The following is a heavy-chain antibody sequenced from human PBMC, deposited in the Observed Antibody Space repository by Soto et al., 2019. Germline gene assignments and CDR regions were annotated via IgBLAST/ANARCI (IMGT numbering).Heavy chain of an antibody. J-gene: IGHJ4*02. Sequence: ASVKVSCKAPGYTFTSYGISWVRQAPGQGLEWVGWISAYNGNTNYAQKLQGRVTMTTDTSTSTAYMELRSLRSDDTAVYYCARDAAAGLNDYWGQGTLVTVSS. CDR1: GYTFTSYG. CDR2: ISAYNGNT. V-gene: IGHV1-18*01. CDR3: ARDAAAGLNDY. D-gene: IGHD6-13*01.